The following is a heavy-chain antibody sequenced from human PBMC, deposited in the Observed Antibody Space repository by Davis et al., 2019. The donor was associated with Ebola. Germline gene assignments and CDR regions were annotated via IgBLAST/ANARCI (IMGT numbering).Heavy chain of an antibody. J-gene: IGHJ4*02. D-gene: IGHD5-18*01. V-gene: IGHV3-73*01. CDR1: GITFSGSA. CDR2: IRSKANSYAT. Sequence: GESLKISCAASGITFSGSAMHWVRQASGKGLEWVGRIRSKANSYATASAASVKGRFTMSSDDSKNTAYMQMNSLKTEDTAVYYCTSLRDTAWGQGTLVTVSS. CDR3: TSLRDTA.